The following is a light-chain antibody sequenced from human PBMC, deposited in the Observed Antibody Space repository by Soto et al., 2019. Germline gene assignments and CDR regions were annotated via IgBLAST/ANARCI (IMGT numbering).Light chain of an antibody. CDR3: QSYDSSLSGSV. J-gene: IGLJ1*01. Sequence: QSVLTQPPSVSGAPGPRVTISCTWSSSNIGPGYDVHWYQQLPGTAPKLLIYSNTNRPSGVPDRFSGSRSGTSASLAITGLQAEDEADYYCQSYDSSLSGSVFGPGTKLPVL. CDR2: SNT. V-gene: IGLV1-40*01. CDR1: SSNIGPGYD.